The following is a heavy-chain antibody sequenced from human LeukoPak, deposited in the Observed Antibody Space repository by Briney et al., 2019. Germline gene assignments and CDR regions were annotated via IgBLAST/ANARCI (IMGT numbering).Heavy chain of an antibody. CDR3: ARDAYYDILTGYYRLDAFDI. Sequence: SETLSLTCTVSGASIRSYYWSWIRQPAGKGLEWIGRIYTSGSTNYNPSLKSRVTMSVDTSKNQFSLKLSSVTAADTAVYYCARDAYYDILTGYYRLDAFDIWGQGTMVTVSS. D-gene: IGHD3-9*01. CDR2: IYTSGST. J-gene: IGHJ3*02. V-gene: IGHV4-4*07. CDR1: GASIRSYY.